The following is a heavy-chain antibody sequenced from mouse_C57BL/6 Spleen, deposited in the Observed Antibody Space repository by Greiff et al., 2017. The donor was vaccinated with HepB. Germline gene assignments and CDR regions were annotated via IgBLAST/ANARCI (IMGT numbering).Heavy chain of an antibody. CDR3: TRGGTTVVFDY. CDR2: ISSGGDYI. Sequence: EVQGVESGEGLVKPGGSLKLSCAASGFTFSSYAMSWVRQTPEKRLEWVAYISSGGDYIYYADTVKGRFTISRDNARNTLYLQMSSLKSEDTAMYYCTRGGTTVVFDYWGQGTTLTVSS. CDR1: GFTFSSYA. J-gene: IGHJ2*01. V-gene: IGHV5-9-1*02. D-gene: IGHD1-1*01.